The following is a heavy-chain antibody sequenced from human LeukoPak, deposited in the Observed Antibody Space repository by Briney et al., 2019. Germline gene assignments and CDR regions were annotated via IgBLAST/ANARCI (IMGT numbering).Heavy chain of an antibody. CDR1: GFTFSSYE. CDR3: AELGITMIGGV. CDR2: ISSSGSTI. V-gene: IGHV3-48*03. D-gene: IGHD3-10*02. J-gene: IGHJ6*04. Sequence: EPGGSLRLSCAASGFTFSSYEMNWVRQAPGKGLEWVSYISSSGSTIYYADSVKGRFTISRGNAKNSLYLQINSLRAEDTAVYYCAELGITMIGGVWGKGTTVTISS.